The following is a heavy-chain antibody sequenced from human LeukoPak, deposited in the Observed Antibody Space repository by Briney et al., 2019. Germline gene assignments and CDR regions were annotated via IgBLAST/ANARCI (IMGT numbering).Heavy chain of an antibody. CDR2: INHSGST. CDR1: GGSFSGYY. V-gene: IGHV4-34*01. J-gene: IGHJ3*02. D-gene: IGHD6-13*01. CDR3: ARAAAAAGYAFDI. Sequence: SETLSLTCAVYGGSFSGYYWSWIRQPPGKGLEWIGEINHSGSTNYNLSLKSRVTISVDTSKNQFSLKLSSVTAADTAVYYCARAAAAAGYAFDIWGQGTMVTVSS.